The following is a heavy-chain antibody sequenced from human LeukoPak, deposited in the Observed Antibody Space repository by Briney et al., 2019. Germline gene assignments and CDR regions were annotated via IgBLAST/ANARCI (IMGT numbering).Heavy chain of an antibody. Sequence: PSETLSLTCAVYGGSFSGYYWSWIRQPPGKGLEWIGEINHSGSTNYNPSLKSRVTISVDTSKNPFSLKLSSVTAADTAVYYCARVRRTGVAFDIWGQGTMVTVSS. CDR3: ARVRRTGVAFDI. J-gene: IGHJ3*02. D-gene: IGHD1-14*01. CDR1: GGSFSGYY. V-gene: IGHV4-34*01. CDR2: INHSGST.